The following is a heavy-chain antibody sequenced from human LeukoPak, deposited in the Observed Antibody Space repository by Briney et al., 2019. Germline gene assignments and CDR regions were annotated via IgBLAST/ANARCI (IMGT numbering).Heavy chain of an antibody. CDR3: ARGHMADFWSGYYYYYMDV. D-gene: IGHD3-3*01. CDR1: GGSISSYY. V-gene: IGHV4-4*07. CDR2: IYTSGST. J-gene: IGHJ6*03. Sequence: SETLSLTCTVSGGSISSYYWSWIRQPAGKGLEWIGRIYTSGSTNYNPSLKSRVTMSVDTSKNQFSLKLSSVTTADTAVYYCARGHMADFWSGYYYYYMDVWGKGTTVTVSS.